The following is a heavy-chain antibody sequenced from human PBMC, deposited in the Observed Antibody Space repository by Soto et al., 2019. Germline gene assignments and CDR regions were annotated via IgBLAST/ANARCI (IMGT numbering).Heavy chain of an antibody. D-gene: IGHD2-15*01. CDR1: GGTFSSYA. J-gene: IGHJ6*02. CDR2: IIPIFGTA. V-gene: IGHV1-69*01. Sequence: QVQLVQSGAEVKKPGSSVKVSCKASGGTFSSYAISWVRQAPGQGLEWMGGIIPIFGTANFAQKFQGRVTINADESTSTAYMELSSLRSEDTAVYYCARVEYCSGGSCSPAYYYYYGMDVWGQGTTVTVSS. CDR3: ARVEYCSGGSCSPAYYYYYGMDV.